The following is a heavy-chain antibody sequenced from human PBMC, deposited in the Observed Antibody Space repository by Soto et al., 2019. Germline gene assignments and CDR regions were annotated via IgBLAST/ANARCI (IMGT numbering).Heavy chain of an antibody. CDR2: ISYDGSDK. Sequence: QVQLVESGGGVVQPGRSLRLSCAASGFTFSSYAMHWVRQAPGKGLEWVAVISYDGSDKYYADSVKGRFTTARDNSKNTLYLQMNSLRAEDTAVYYCARDRTRAFDYWGQGTLVTVSS. J-gene: IGHJ4*02. CDR3: ARDRTRAFDY. V-gene: IGHV3-30-3*01. CDR1: GFTFSSYA.